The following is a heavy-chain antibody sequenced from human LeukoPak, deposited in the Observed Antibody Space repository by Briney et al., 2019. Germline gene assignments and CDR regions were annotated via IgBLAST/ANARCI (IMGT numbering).Heavy chain of an antibody. CDR1: GFTFSTFA. CDR3: ARDDDSSGWNYFDY. D-gene: IGHD3-22*01. Sequence: GGSLRLSCEASGFTFSTFAMIWVRQPPGKGLEWVSGINWNGDTRGYAASVRGRFTISRDNAKNSLYLQMNSLRDEDTALYYCARDDDSSGWNYFDYWGQGTLVTVSS. V-gene: IGHV3-20*04. J-gene: IGHJ4*02. CDR2: INWNGDTR.